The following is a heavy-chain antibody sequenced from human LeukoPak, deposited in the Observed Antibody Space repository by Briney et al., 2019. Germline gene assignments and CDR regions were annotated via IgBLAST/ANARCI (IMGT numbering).Heavy chain of an antibody. V-gene: IGHV3-21*04. CDR1: GFTFSKYH. CDR3: ARDDLRDGAFDI. CDR2: ISSSRVYI. Sequence: GGSLRLSCTASGFTFSKYHMNWVRQAPGKGLEWVSSISSSRVYIHYADSVKGRFTISRDNGKNSLYLQMSSLTAEDTALFYCARDDLRDGAFDIWGQGTMVTVSS. J-gene: IGHJ3*02.